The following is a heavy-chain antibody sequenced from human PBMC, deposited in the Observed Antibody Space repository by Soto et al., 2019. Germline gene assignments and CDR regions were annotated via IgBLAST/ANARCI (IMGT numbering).Heavy chain of an antibody. CDR1: GYTFSTYT. J-gene: IGHJ4*02. CDR3: AAVLFGIYGSGSDYNF. Sequence: QVQVVQSGAEVKKPGASVKVSCKASGYTFSTYTLHWVRQAPGQSLEWMGGINAGDGNTQYSQKSQGRVTLTRDTSASTAYMELSSLRSEDTAVYYCAAVLFGIYGSGSDYNFWGQGTLVTVSS. V-gene: IGHV1-3*01. D-gene: IGHD3-10*01. CDR2: INAGDGNT.